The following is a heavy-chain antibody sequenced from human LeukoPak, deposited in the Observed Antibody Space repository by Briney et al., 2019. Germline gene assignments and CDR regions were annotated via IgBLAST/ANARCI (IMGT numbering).Heavy chain of an antibody. CDR2: ISGSGGST. CDR3: AKDRPTVYSSSWLHFLDS. Sequence: GGTLRLSCAASGFTFSSYGMIWVRQAPGKGLEWVSGISGSGGSTYVADSVKGRFTVSRDNSKNTLYLQMNSLRADDTAVYYCAKDRPTVYSSSWLHFLDSWGQGTLVAVSS. D-gene: IGHD6-13*01. CDR1: GFTFSSYG. J-gene: IGHJ4*02. V-gene: IGHV3-23*01.